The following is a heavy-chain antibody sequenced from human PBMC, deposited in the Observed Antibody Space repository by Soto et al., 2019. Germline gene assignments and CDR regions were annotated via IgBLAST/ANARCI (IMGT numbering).Heavy chain of an antibody. D-gene: IGHD3-16*01. Sequence: SATLSLTCTVSGGSISSYYWSWIRQPPGKGLEWIGYIYYSRSANYNPSLKSRVTISIDTSKNQLSLKLRTMTAADTAVYYCARGPILTTFGGVPEALNWFDPWGQGTLVTVSS. V-gene: IGHV4-59*01. CDR2: IYYSRSA. CDR1: GGSISSYY. J-gene: IGHJ5*02. CDR3: ARGPILTTFGGVPEALNWFDP.